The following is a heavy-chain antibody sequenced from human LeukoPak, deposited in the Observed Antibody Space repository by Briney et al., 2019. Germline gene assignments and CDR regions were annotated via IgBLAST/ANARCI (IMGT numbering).Heavy chain of an antibody. CDR1: GLTFSDYS. Sequence: GGSLRLSCAASGLTFSDYSMTWVRQAPGKGLFWVSGISAGGGSTYYADSVKGRFTISRDNSRNTLYLQMNSLRAEDTAVYYCAKVPNWNAGVFDIWGQGTMVTVSS. J-gene: IGHJ3*02. D-gene: IGHD1-1*01. CDR3: AKVPNWNAGVFDI. V-gene: IGHV3-23*01. CDR2: ISAGGGST.